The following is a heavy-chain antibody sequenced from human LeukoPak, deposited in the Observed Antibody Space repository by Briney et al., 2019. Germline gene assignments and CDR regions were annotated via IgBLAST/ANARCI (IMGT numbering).Heavy chain of an antibody. J-gene: IGHJ4*02. D-gene: IGHD1-26*01. Sequence: PSETLSLTCTVSGVSISSSSYYWGWIRQPPGKGLEWIGSIYYTGSTYNNPSLNSRVTISVDTAKTQFSLKLSSVTAADTAVYYCARRSGSYPRYFDYWGQGTLVTVSS. CDR3: ARRSGSYPRYFDY. CDR2: IYYTGST. CDR1: GVSISSSSYY. V-gene: IGHV4-39*01.